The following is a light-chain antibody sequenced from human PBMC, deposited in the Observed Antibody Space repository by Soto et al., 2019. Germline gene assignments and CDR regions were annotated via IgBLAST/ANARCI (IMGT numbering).Light chain of an antibody. J-gene: IGLJ1*01. V-gene: IGLV3-21*02. Sequence: SCELTVPPSVSLPRGQTSRITCGGYNIGSKSVHWYQQKPGQAPVLVVYDDTDRPSGIPERFSGSIYGNTATLTISRVAAGDEADYYCQVWDTSSNHDVFGAGTKVTVL. CDR3: QVWDTSSNHDV. CDR2: DDT. CDR1: NIGSKS.